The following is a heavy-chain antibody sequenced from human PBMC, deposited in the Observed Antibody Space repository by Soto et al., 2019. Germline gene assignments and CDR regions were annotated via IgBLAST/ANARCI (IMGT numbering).Heavy chain of an antibody. CDR1: GFTFSSYG. Sequence: GGSLRLSCAASGFTFSSYGMHWVRQAPGKGLEWVAVISYGGSNKYYADSVKGRFTISRDNSKNTLYLQMNSLRAEDTAVYYCAKDTWYFDLWGRGTLVTVSS. CDR3: AKDTWYFDL. V-gene: IGHV3-30*18. J-gene: IGHJ2*01. CDR2: ISYGGSNK.